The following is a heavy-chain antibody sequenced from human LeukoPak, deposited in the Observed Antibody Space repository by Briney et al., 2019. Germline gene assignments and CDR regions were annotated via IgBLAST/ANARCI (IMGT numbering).Heavy chain of an antibody. CDR3: ASSHSGCSSGWYGS. J-gene: IGHJ4*02. CDR2: IYYSGST. V-gene: IGHV4-59*08. CDR1: GGSISSYY. D-gene: IGHD6-19*01. Sequence: PSETLSLTCTVSGGSISSYYWSWIRQPPGKGLEWIGYIYYSGSTNYNPSLKSRVTISVDTSKNQFSLKLSSVTAADTAVYYCASSHSGCSSGWYGSWGQGTLVTVSS.